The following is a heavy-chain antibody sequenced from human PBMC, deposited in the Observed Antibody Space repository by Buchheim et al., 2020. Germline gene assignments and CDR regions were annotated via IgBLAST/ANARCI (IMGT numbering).Heavy chain of an antibody. J-gene: IGHJ4*02. CDR2: ISPSGDNT. Sequence: EVQLLESGGGLVQPGGSLRLSCTASGFTFTTYAMSWVRHTPGKGLEWISVISPSGDNTYYADSVKGRFTISRDNSRGTKNLQMNSLRAEDTAVYYCAKVSGLLWFGESNDYWGQGTL. CDR3: AKVSGLLWFGESNDY. D-gene: IGHD3-10*01. V-gene: IGHV3-23*01. CDR1: GFTFTTYA.